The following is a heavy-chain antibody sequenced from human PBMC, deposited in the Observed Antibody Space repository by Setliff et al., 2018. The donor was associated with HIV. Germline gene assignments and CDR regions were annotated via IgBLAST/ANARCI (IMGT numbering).Heavy chain of an antibody. Sequence: EASVKVSCKASGYTFTKYAMHWVRQAPGQRLEWMGWINTGNGNTKYSQKFQGRVTITRDTSASTVYMHMSSLRSEDTAVYYCAREDRTIFGVVRAMDVWGKGTTVTVSS. V-gene: IGHV1-3*04. D-gene: IGHD3-3*01. CDR1: GYTFTKYA. CDR3: AREDRTIFGVVRAMDV. CDR2: INTGNGNT. J-gene: IGHJ6*03.